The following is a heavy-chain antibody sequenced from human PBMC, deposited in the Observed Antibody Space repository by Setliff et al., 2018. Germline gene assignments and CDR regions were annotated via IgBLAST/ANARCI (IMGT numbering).Heavy chain of an antibody. Sequence: SETLSLTCTVSGDSTSGASIWSWIRQPPGKGLEFMGYVFPNGATKYDPSLKSRVTMSVDTSKNQFSLKLRSVTAADTAVYFCARGGTFRYFDYWGQGTPVTVSS. V-gene: IGHV4-59*01. J-gene: IGHJ4*02. CDR1: GDSTSGAS. CDR2: VFPNGAT. CDR3: ARGGTFRYFDY. D-gene: IGHD2-21*01.